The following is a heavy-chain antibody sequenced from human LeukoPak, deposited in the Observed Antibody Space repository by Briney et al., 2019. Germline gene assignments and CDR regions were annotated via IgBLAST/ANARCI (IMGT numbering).Heavy chain of an antibody. CDR2: IIPVLGVA. V-gene: IGHV1-69*04. Sequence: SVKVSCKASGGTFSTYAISWVRQAPGQGLEWMGRIIPVLGVANYAQKFQGRVTISADKSTSTAYMEVSSLRSEDPAVYYCATGIGTLWSGYYHDYWGQGTLVTVSS. J-gene: IGHJ4*02. CDR1: GGTFSTYA. D-gene: IGHD3-3*01. CDR3: ATGIGTLWSGYYHDY.